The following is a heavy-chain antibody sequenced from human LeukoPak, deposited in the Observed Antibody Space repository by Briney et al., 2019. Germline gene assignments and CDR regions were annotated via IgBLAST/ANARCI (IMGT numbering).Heavy chain of an antibody. J-gene: IGHJ4*02. V-gene: IGHV1-69*05. CDR1: GGTFSRYA. D-gene: IGHD3-16*01. CDR3: AKDLEGGLDY. Sequence: ASVKVSCKASGGTFSRYAISWVRQAPGQGLEWMGGIIPIFGTANYAQKFQGRVTITTDESTSTAYMELSSLRSEDTAVYYCAKDLEGGLDYWGQGTLVTVSS. CDR2: IIPIFGTA.